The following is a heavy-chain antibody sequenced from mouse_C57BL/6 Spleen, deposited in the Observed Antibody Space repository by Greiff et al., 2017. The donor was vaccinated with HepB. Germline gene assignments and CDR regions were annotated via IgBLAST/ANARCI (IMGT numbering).Heavy chain of an antibody. CDR2: IDPSDSYT. V-gene: IGHV1-59*01. D-gene: IGHD1-1*01. Sequence: QVQLQQPGAELVRPGPSVKLSCKASGYTFTSYWMHWVKQRPGQGLEWIGVIDPSDSYTNYNQKFKGKATLTVDTSSSTAYMQLSSLTSEDSAVYYCARTTVVATDYAMDYWGQGTSVTVSS. CDR3: ARTTVVATDYAMDY. CDR1: GYTFTSYW. J-gene: IGHJ4*01.